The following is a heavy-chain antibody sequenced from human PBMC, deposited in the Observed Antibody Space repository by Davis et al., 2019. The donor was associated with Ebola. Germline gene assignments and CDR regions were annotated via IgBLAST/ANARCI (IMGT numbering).Heavy chain of an antibody. D-gene: IGHD5-24*01. CDR1: GYTFTSYG. Sequence: ASVKVSCKASGYTFTSYGITWVRQAPGQGLEWTGWINPPNGNTNYAQNVQGRVTMTTDTSTSTAYMEVGSLRSDDTAVYYCARAQFPATSDHWGQGTLVTVSS. CDR2: INPPNGNT. CDR3: ARAQFPATSDH. J-gene: IGHJ4*02. V-gene: IGHV1-18*04.